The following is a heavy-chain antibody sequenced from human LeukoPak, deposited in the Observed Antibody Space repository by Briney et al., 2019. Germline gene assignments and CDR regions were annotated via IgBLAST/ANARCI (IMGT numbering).Heavy chain of an antibody. CDR2: IQSTTDGGTP. CDR3: TSGVGTLDY. Sequence: PGGSLRLSCAASGLTFINAWMTWVRQAPGQGLEWVGRIQSTTDGGTPDYATPVKGRFTISRDDSKNTLYLQMNSLKTEDTAVYYCTSGVGTLDYWGQGALVTVSS. V-gene: IGHV3-15*01. CDR1: GLTFINAW. J-gene: IGHJ4*02. D-gene: IGHD1-14*01.